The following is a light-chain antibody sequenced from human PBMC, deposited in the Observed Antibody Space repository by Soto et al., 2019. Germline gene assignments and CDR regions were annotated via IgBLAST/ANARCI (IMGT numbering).Light chain of an antibody. Sequence: QSVLTQPASVSGSPGQTLTISCTGTIRDVGGYNYVSWYQQHPGKAPKLVIYEVNNRPSGVSEHFSPSKSGNTASLTISGLQADEEADYYCCSYSTYSTPYVFGTGTKGTLL. CDR1: IRDVGGYNY. J-gene: IGLJ1*01. CDR3: CSYSTYSTPYV. V-gene: IGLV2-14*01. CDR2: EVN.